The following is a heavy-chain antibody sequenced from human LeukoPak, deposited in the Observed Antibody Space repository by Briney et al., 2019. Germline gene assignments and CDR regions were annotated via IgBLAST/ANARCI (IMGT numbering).Heavy chain of an antibody. CDR1: GFTLSSTA. CDR2: IAISDGKT. D-gene: IGHD2-2*01. V-gene: IGHV3-23*01. Sequence: GGSLRLSCAASGFTLSSTAMSWVRQAPGKGLEWVSTIAISDGKTYYADSVKGRFSISRDTSKNTLYLQMNSLRAEDTAVYYCAKLGTSDDYWEQGTLVTVSS. J-gene: IGHJ4*02. CDR3: AKLGTSDDY.